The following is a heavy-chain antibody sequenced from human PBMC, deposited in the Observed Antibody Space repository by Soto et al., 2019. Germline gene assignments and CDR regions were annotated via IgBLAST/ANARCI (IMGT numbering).Heavy chain of an antibody. V-gene: IGHV3-11*06. J-gene: IGHJ4*02. CDR2: ISSSSDYT. CDR1: GFTFSDYY. D-gene: IGHD1-7*01. CDR3: ARGGVRGTTSRGQVYN. Sequence: QVQVVESGGGLVKPGGSLRLSCAASGFTFSDYYMNWIRQAPGKGLEWVSYISSSSDYTKYADSVKGRFTISRDNAKSSLYLQMNSQRAEDTAVYYCARGGVRGTTSRGQVYNWGQGTLVTVSS.